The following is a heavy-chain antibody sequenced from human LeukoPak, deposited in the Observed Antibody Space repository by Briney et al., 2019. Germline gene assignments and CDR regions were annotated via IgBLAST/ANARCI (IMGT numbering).Heavy chain of an antibody. CDR1: GGSISSSSYY. Sequence: SETLSLTCTVSGGSISSSSYYWGWIRQPPGKGLEWIGSIYYSGSTYYNPSLKSRVTISVDTSKNQFSLKLSSVTAADTAVYYCTREAMVIGQSWYFDLWGRGTLVTVSS. D-gene: IGHD4/OR15-4a*01. V-gene: IGHV4-39*02. CDR2: IYYSGST. CDR3: TREAMVIGQSWYFDL. J-gene: IGHJ2*01.